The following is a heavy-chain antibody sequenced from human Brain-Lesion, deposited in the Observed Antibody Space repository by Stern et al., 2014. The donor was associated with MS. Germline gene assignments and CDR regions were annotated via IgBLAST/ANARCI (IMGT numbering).Heavy chain of an antibody. CDR2: LHASGAT. D-gene: IGHD1-26*01. J-gene: IGHJ4*02. CDR3: ARGHWELLGNNYFDS. Sequence: QVQLVESGPGLVKPSQTLSLTCTVSGASISSGTSYWSWIRQPAGGGLEWIGRLHASGATYYNPSLKSRVTISGDTSQNQFSLTLNSVTAADTAVYYCARGHWELLGNNYFDSWGQGTLVTVSS. CDR1: GASISSGTSY. V-gene: IGHV4-61*02.